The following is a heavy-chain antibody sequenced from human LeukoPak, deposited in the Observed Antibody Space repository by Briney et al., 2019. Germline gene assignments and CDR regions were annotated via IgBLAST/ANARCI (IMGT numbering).Heavy chain of an antibody. J-gene: IGHJ3*02. CDR2: IYYGGST. D-gene: IGHD6-19*01. CDR3: GSSSGFGEFDI. CDR1: GGSISGSDYY. Sequence: PSETLSLTCTVSGGSISGSDYYWGWTRQPPGKGLEWIVSIYYGGSTYYNPSLKSRVTMSVDTSKNQFSLKLSSVTATDTAVYYCGSSSGFGEFDIWGQGTMVTVSS. V-gene: IGHV4-39*07.